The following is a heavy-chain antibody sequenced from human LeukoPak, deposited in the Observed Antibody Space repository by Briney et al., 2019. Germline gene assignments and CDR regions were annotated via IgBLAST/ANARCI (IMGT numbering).Heavy chain of an antibody. J-gene: IGHJ4*02. D-gene: IGHD5-24*01. CDR2: IYTGGDT. V-gene: IGHV3-66*02. Sequence: PGGSLRLSCAVSGLTVSSNYMTWVRQAPEKRLEWVSVIYTGGDTYYADSVKGRFTISRDNSKNTVYLQMNRLRTEDTAVYYCTRVETGRGGGWVPFDYWGQGTLVTVSS. CDR3: TRVETGRGGGWVPFDY. CDR1: GLTVSSNY.